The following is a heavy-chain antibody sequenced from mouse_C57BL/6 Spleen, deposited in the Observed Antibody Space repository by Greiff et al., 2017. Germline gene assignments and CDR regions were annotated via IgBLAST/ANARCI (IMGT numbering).Heavy chain of an antibody. V-gene: IGHV1-5*01. CDR2: IYPGNSDP. D-gene: IGHD2-3*01. J-gene: IGHJ1*03. Sequence: EVQLQQSGTVLARPGASVKMSCKTSGYTFTSYWMHWVKQRPGQGLEWIGAIYPGNSDPSYNQKFKGKAKLTADPSASTAYMELSSLTNEDSAVYDCTRWLLRKDWYFDVWGTGTTVTVSS. CDR3: TRWLLRKDWYFDV. CDR1: GYTFTSYW.